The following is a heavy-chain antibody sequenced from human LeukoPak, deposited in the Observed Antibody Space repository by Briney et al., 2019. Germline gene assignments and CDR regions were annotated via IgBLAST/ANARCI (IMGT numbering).Heavy chain of an antibody. CDR3: ARVLAAAHFDY. J-gene: IGHJ4*02. CDR1: GFTFSSYA. Sequence: GGSLRLSCAASGFTFSSYAMSWVRQAPGKGLVWVSRINSDGSSTSYADSVKGRFTISRDNARNTLYLQMNSLRAEDTAVYYCARVLAAAHFDYWGQGTLVTVSS. D-gene: IGHD6-13*01. CDR2: INSDGSST. V-gene: IGHV3-74*01.